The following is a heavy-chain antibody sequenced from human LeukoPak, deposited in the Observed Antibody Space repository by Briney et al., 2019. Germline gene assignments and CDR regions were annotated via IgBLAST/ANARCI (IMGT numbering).Heavy chain of an antibody. CDR3: VKDEVVLRYYYMDV. J-gene: IGHJ6*03. CDR2: IWYDGSNK. D-gene: IGHD2/OR15-2a*01. CDR1: GFTFSSYG. V-gene: IGHV3-30*02. Sequence: PGGSLRLSCVGSGFTFSSYGMYWVRQAPGKGLEWLAYIWYDGSNKYHADSVQGRFSIFRDNSKNTVYLQMNSLRPEDTAVYYCVKDEVVLRYYYMDVWGKGTTVTVSS.